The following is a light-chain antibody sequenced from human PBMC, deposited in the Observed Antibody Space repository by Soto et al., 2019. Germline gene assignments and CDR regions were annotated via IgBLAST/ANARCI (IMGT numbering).Light chain of an antibody. CDR3: SASTSTIVK. CDR1: SSDIGGYKY. J-gene: IGLJ3*02. V-gene: IGLV2-14*01. Sequence: QSALTQPASVSGSPGQSITISCTGTSSDIGGYKYVSWYQQHPGKAPKLMIYDVSRRPSGVSYRFSASKSGNTASLTISDLQAEDESEYYCSASTSTIVKFGGGTKLTVL. CDR2: DVS.